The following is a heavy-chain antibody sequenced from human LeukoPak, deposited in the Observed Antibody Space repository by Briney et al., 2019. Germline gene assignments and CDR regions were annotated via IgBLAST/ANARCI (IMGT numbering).Heavy chain of an antibody. V-gene: IGHV4-34*01. J-gene: IGHJ6*03. CDR3: AREIAAAPWYFYYYVDV. CDR1: GESFSGYF. CDR2: VNHSGSTS. D-gene: IGHD6-25*01. Sequence: SETLSLTRAVYGESFSGYFWNWIRQPPGKGLEWIGEVNHSGSTSNHNPSLKSRVTISVDTSKNQFSLKLSSVTAADTAVYYCAREIAAAPWYFYYYVDVWGKGTTVTVSS.